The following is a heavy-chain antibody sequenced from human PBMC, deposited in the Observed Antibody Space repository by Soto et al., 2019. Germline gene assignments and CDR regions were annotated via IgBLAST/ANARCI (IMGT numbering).Heavy chain of an antibody. CDR1: GYTFTSYY. CDR3: ARGKLPYYDILTGYHHYYGMDV. Sequence: ASVKVSCKASGYTFTSYYMHWVRQAPGQGLEWMGIINPSGGSTSYAQKFQGRVTMTRDTSTSTVYMELSSLRSEDTAVYYCARGKLPYYDILTGYHHYYGMDVWGQGTTVTVSS. J-gene: IGHJ6*02. D-gene: IGHD3-9*01. V-gene: IGHV1-46*01. CDR2: INPSGGST.